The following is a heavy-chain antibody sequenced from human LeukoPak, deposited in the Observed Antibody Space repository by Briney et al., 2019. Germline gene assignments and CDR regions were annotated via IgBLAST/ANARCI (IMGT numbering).Heavy chain of an antibody. J-gene: IGHJ4*02. CDR2: INQDGSEK. D-gene: IGHD3-22*01. CDR1: GFTFSNYW. Sequence: GGSLRLSCAASGFTFSNYWMSWVRQAPGKGLEWVANINQDGSEKYYVDSVKGRFTISRDNAKNSLYLQMNSLRAEDTAVYYCARDKGDYDTSGSLFVFGGQGTLVTVSS. CDR3: ARDKGDYDTSGSLFVF. V-gene: IGHV3-7*03.